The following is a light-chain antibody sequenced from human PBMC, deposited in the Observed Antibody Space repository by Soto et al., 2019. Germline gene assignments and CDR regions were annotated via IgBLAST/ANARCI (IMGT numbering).Light chain of an antibody. J-gene: IGKJ4*01. V-gene: IGKV1-39*01. CDR1: QSITTY. Sequence: DIQMTQSPSSLSASVGDRVTITCRASQSITTYLNWYRQKPEKDPKLLIYDTSSLKSRVPSRFSVSGSETEFTLSISSLQPEDFATYFCQQIYSAPFTFGGGTKVEIK. CDR3: QQIYSAPFT. CDR2: DTS.